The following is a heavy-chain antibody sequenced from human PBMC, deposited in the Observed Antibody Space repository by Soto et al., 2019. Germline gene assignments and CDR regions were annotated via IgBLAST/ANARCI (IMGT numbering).Heavy chain of an antibody. J-gene: IGHJ4*02. CDR2: ISPGGDRT. V-gene: IGHV3-23*01. CDR1: GFTFSNYP. CDR3: ARRV. Sequence: EVQVSESGGGLVQPGGSLRLSCATSGFTFSNYPMNWVRQAPGKGLEWVSGISPGGDRTYYADSVKGRFTIFRDNSKNSVSLRMNSLRVEDTAVYYCARRVWGQGTLVTVSS.